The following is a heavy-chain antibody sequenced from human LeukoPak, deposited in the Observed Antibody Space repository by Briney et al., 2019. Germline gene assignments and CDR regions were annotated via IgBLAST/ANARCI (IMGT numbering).Heavy chain of an antibody. V-gene: IGHV3-23*01. J-gene: IGHJ4*02. CDR1: GFTFSSYA. CDR2: ISGSGGST. Sequence: VGSLRLSCAASGFTFSSYAMSWVRQAPGKGLEWVSAISGSGGSTYYADSVKGRFTISRDNSKNTLYLQMNSLRAEDTAVYYCARDPGYCDNTSSYAANFDYWGQGTLVAVSS. D-gene: IGHD2-2*01. CDR3: ARDPGYCDNTSSYAANFDY.